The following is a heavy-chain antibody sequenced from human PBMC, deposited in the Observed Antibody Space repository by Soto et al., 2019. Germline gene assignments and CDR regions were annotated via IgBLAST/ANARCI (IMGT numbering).Heavy chain of an antibody. CDR3: AKEGSSWYKGFDY. Sequence: QVQLVESGGGVVQPGRSLRLSCAASGFTFSSYGMHWVRQAPGKGLEWVAVISYDGSNKYYADSVKGRFTISRDNSKNTLYLQMNSLRAEDTAVYYCAKEGSSWYKGFDYWGQGTLVTVSS. V-gene: IGHV3-30*18. CDR1: GFTFSSYG. D-gene: IGHD6-13*01. CDR2: ISYDGSNK. J-gene: IGHJ4*02.